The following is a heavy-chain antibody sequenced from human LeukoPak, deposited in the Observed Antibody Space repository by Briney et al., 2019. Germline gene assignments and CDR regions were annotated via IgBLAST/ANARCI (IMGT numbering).Heavy chain of an antibody. D-gene: IGHD3-22*01. CDR2: IYTSGST. J-gene: IGHJ4*02. CDR1: GGSISIYY. CDR3: AREYYYDSSGYPLDY. Sequence: SETLSLTCTVSGGSISIYYWSWIRQPAGKGLEWIGRIYTSGSTNYNPSLKSRVTMSVDTSKNQFSLKLSSVTAADTAVYYCAREYYYDSSGYPLDYWGQGTLVTVSS. V-gene: IGHV4-4*07.